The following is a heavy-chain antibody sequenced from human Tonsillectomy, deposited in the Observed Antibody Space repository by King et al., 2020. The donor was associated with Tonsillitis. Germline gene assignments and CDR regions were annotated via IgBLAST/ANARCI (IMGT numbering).Heavy chain of an antibody. D-gene: IGHD3-22*01. Sequence: VQLVESGGGLVQPGGSLRLSCAASGFTFSSYWMSWVRQAPGKGLEWVANIKQDGSEKYYVDSVKGRLTISRDNAKNSLYLQMNSLRAEDTAVYYCARDYYDSSGYFTYYGMDVWGQGTTVTVSS. V-gene: IGHV3-7*01. CDR2: IKQDGSEK. CDR1: GFTFSSYW. CDR3: ARDYYDSSGYFTYYGMDV. J-gene: IGHJ6*02.